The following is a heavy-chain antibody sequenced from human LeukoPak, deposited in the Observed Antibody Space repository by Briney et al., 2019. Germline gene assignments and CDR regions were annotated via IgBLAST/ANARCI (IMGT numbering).Heavy chain of an antibody. D-gene: IGHD4-17*01. CDR1: GFTFSDYY. CDR3: ARTGYGDYGTFDY. CDR2: ISSSSSYT. Sequence: GGSLRLSCAASGFTFSDYYMSWIRQAPGKGLEWVSYISSSSSYTNYADSVKGRFTISRDNAKNSLYLQMNSLRAEDTAVYYCARTGYGDYGTFDYWGRGTLVTVSS. J-gene: IGHJ4*02. V-gene: IGHV3-11*03.